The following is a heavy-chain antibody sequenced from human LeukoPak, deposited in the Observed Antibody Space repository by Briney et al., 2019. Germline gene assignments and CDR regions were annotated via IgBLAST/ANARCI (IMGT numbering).Heavy chain of an antibody. CDR2: MSYDGSNK. CDR1: GFTFSSYA. J-gene: IGHJ4*02. D-gene: IGHD3-10*01. V-gene: IGHV3-30-3*01. Sequence: GGSLRLSCAASGFTFSSYAMHWVRQAPGKGLEWVAVMSYDGSNKYYADSVKGRFTISRDNSKNTLYLQMNSLRAEDTAVYYCAGANYYGSGSHRAPDYWGQGTLVAVSS. CDR3: AGANYYGSGSHRAPDY.